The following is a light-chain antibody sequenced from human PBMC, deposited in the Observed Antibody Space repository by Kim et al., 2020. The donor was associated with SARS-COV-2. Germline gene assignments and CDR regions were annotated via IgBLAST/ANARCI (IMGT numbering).Light chain of an antibody. Sequence: EIVLTQSPGTLSLSPGERATLSCRASQSVSSSYLAWYQQKPGQAPRLIIYGASSRATGVPDRFSGSGSGTDFTLTITRLEPEDFAVYYCQQYGNSPHTFGQGTKVDIK. J-gene: IGKJ1*01. CDR1: QSVSSSY. CDR3: QQYGNSPHT. CDR2: GAS. V-gene: IGKV3-20*01.